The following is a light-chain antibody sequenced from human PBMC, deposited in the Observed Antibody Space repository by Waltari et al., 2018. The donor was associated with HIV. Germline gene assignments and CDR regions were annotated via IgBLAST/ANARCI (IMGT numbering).Light chain of an antibody. CDR2: RNN. V-gene: IGLV1-47*01. Sequence: QSVLTRPPSASGTPGQRVTISCSGSSSNIGSKYVYWYQQLPGTTPKLLIYRNNQRPSGVPDRFSGSKSGTSASLAISGLRSEDEADYYCAAWDDSLLFGGGTKLTVL. J-gene: IGLJ2*01. CDR1: SSNIGSKY. CDR3: AAWDDSLL.